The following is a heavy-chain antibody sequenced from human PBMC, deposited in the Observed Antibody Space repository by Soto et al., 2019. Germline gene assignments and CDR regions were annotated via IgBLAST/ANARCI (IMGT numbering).Heavy chain of an antibody. J-gene: IGHJ5*02. D-gene: IGHD3-3*01. V-gene: IGHV4-59*01. CDR2: IYYSGST. CDR1: GGSISSYY. Sequence: KSSETLSLTCTVSGGSISSYYWSWIRQPPGKGLEWIGYIYYSGSTNYNPSLKSRVTISVDTSKNQFSLKLSSVTAADTAVYYCARGTETYYDFWSGYYWWFDPWGQGTLVTVSS. CDR3: ARGTETYYDFWSGYYWWFDP.